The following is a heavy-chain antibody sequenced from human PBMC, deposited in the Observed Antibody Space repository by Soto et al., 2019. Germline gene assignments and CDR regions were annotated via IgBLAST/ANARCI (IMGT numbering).Heavy chain of an antibody. D-gene: IGHD2-2*01. CDR1: GGSVSSGY. Sequence: LSLTCTVSGGSVSSGYWSWIRQSPGKGLEWIAYIYYSGSTNYNPSLKSRVTILADTSKNQFSLRLSSVTAADTAVYYCAKSSWTEYFDSWGQGTLVTVSS. V-gene: IGHV4-59*02. CDR3: AKSSWTEYFDS. J-gene: IGHJ4*02. CDR2: IYYSGST.